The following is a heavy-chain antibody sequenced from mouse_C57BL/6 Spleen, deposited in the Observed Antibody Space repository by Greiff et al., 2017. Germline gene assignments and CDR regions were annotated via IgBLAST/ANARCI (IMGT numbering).Heavy chain of an antibody. CDR1: GYTFTSYW. Sequence: QVQLQQPGTELVKPGASVKLSCKASGYTFTSYWMHWVKQRPGQGLEWIGNINPSNGGTNYNEKFKSKATLTVDKSSSTAYMQLSSLTSEDSAVYYCARSEFITTVVAPYYYAMDYWGQGTSVTVSS. D-gene: IGHD1-1*01. CDR2: INPSNGGT. V-gene: IGHV1-53*01. J-gene: IGHJ4*01. CDR3: ARSEFITTVVAPYYYAMDY.